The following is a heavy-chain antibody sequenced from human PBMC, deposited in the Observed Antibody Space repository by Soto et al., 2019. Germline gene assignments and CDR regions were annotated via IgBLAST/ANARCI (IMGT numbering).Heavy chain of an antibody. D-gene: IGHD3-9*01. CDR1: GGSISSSSYY. CDR3: ARQSSRYFDFDF. J-gene: IGHJ4*02. Sequence: SETLSLTCTVSGGSISSSSYYWGWIRQPPGKGLEWIGRIYYSGSTYYNPSLKSRVTISVDTSKNQFSLKLSSVTAADTAVYYCARQSSRYFDFDFWGRGTLVTVS. CDR2: IYYSGST. V-gene: IGHV4-39*01.